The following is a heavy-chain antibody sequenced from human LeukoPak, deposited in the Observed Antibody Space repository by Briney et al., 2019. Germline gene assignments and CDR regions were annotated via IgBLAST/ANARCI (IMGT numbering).Heavy chain of an antibody. Sequence: PSETLSLTCAVYGGSFSGYYWSWIRQPPGKGLEWIGEINHSGSTNYNPSLKSRVTISVDTSKNQFSLKLSSVTAADTAVYYCARGPYYDSSGYYDFGYWGQGTLVTVSS. J-gene: IGHJ4*02. CDR3: ARGPYYDSSGYYDFGY. D-gene: IGHD3-22*01. CDR2: INHSGST. V-gene: IGHV4-34*01. CDR1: GGSFSGYY.